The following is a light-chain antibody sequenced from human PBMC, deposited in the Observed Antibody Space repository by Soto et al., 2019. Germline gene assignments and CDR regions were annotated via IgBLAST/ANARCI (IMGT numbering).Light chain of an antibody. CDR3: SSFTTSSTYV. CDR1: TSDVGGYDY. V-gene: IGLV2-14*01. J-gene: IGLJ1*01. CDR2: EVR. Sequence: QSVLTQPASVSGSPGQSITISCTGTTSDVGGYDYVSWYQQHPGKAPKLLIFEVRNRPSGVSSRFSGSRSANSASLTSSGLQAEDEADYYCSSFTTSSTYVFGTGTKVTVL.